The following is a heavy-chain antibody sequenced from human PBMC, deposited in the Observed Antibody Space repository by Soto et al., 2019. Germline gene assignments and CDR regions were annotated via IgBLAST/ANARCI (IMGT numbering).Heavy chain of an antibody. J-gene: IGHJ6*02. Sequence: EMQLVESGGGLVKPGGSLRLSCAASGFTITSYSMNWVRQASGKGLEWVASISSSSSHIYYADSVKVRFTISRDNGRNSLYLQMNSLRADDTAVYYCVRERGLSTFYGMDVWGQGTTVTVSS. CDR3: VRERGLSTFYGMDV. V-gene: IGHV3-21*01. CDR1: GFTITSYS. D-gene: IGHD3-10*01. CDR2: ISSSSSHI.